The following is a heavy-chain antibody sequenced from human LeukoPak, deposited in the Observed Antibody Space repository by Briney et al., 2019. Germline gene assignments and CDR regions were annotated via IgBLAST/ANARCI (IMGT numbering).Heavy chain of an antibody. CDR2: INPGGGST. D-gene: IGHD2-8*01. Sequence: PQASVKVSCKASGYTFTSNYMHWVRQAPGQGLEWMGIINPGGGSTNYAQKFQGRVIMTRDTSTSTIYMEMSSLRSEDTAVYYCARQRGGQYEDGFDMWGQGTMVTVSS. CDR1: GYTFTSNY. V-gene: IGHV1-46*01. J-gene: IGHJ3*02. CDR3: ARQRGGQYEDGFDM.